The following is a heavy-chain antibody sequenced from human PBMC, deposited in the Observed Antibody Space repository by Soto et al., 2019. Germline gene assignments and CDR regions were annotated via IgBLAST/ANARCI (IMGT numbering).Heavy chain of an antibody. CDR1: GYTFTNYW. CDR3: AASIFYYGMDV. CDR2: IYPGDSDT. Sequence: PGESLKISCKGPGYTFTNYWIGRVRQMPGKGPEWMGIIYPGDSDTKYNPSFQGQVTISADKPITTTYLQWSSLKASDTAIYYCAASIFYYGMDVWGQGTTVTVSS. J-gene: IGHJ6*02. V-gene: IGHV5-51*01.